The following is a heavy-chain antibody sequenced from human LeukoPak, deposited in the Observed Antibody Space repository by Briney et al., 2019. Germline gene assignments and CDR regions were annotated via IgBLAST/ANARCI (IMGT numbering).Heavy chain of an antibody. Sequence: GGSLRLSCAASGFTVSSNYMSWVRQAPEKGLEWVSVIYSKGDTYYAGSVEGRFTISRHNSENTLYLQMNSLRTEDTAIYYCVSGGDYHVRLCTYWGQGTLVTVSS. J-gene: IGHJ4*01. CDR2: IYSKGDT. CDR1: GFTVSSNY. D-gene: IGHD4-17*01. V-gene: IGHV3-53*04. CDR3: VSGGDYHVRLCTY.